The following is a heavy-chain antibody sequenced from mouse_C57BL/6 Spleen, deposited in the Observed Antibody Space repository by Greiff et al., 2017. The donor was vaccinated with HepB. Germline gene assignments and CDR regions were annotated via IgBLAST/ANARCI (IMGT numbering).Heavy chain of an antibody. CDR2: IHPSDSDT. Sequence: QVQLQQPGAELVKPGASVKVSCKASGYTFTSYWMHWVKQRPGQGLECIGRIHPSDSDTNYNQKFKGKATLTVDKSSSTAYMQLSSLTSEDSAVYYCAICDYEAWFAYWGQGTLVTVSA. D-gene: IGHD2-4*01. CDR1: GYTFTSYW. CDR3: AICDYEAWFAY. V-gene: IGHV1-74*01. J-gene: IGHJ3*01.